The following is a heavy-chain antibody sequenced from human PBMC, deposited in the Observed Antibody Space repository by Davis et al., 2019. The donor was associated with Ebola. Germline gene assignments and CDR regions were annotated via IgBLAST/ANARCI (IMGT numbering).Heavy chain of an antibody. CDR3: ARDRWPNLASYYGMDV. J-gene: IGHJ6*02. D-gene: IGHD4-23*01. CDR2: ISGDGSEQ. CDR1: GFTFSSYA. V-gene: IGHV3-7*01. Sequence: PGGSLRLSCAASGFTFSSYAMHWVRQAPGKGLEWVANISGDGSEQSYVDSVKGRFTISRDNAKNSLYLEMNSLRAEDTAVFYCARDRWPNLASYYGMDVWGQGTTVTVSS.